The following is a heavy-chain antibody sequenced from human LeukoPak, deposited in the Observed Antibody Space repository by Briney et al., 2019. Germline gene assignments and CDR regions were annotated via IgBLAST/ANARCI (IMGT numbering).Heavy chain of an antibody. J-gene: IGHJ4*02. Sequence: SETLSLTCVVSSGSISSSNWWSWVRQPPGKGLEWVGEISHSGLTNYNPSLKSRVTISVDKSKNQFSLKLSSVTAADTAIYYWARQDFGINTSCYDYWGQGTLVTVSS. CDR1: SGSISSSNW. V-gene: IGHV4-4*02. D-gene: IGHD3-3*01. CDR3: ARQDFGINTSCYDY. CDR2: ISHSGLT.